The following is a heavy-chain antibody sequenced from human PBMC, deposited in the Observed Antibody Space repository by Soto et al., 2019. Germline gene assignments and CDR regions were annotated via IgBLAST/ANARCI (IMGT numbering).Heavy chain of an antibody. Sequence: TSETLSLTCTVSGGSISSGGYYWSWILQHPVKGLEWIGYIYYSGSTYYNPSLKSRVTISVDTSKNQFSLKLSSVTAADTAVYYCARGLAIVVVPAASPGAFDYWGEGTLVTVSS. D-gene: IGHD2-2*01. J-gene: IGHJ4*02. CDR2: IYYSGST. CDR1: GGSISSGGYY. CDR3: ARGLAIVVVPAASPGAFDY. V-gene: IGHV4-31*03.